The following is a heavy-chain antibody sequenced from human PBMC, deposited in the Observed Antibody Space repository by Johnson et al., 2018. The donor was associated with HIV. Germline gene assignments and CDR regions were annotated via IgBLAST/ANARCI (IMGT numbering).Heavy chain of an antibody. D-gene: IGHD6-25*01. J-gene: IGHJ3*02. CDR3: ARFGMGSSGDAFDI. CDR2: ISWNSGSI. V-gene: IGHV3-9*01. Sequence: VQLVESGGGLVQPGRSLRLSCAASGFTFDDYAMHWVRQAPGKGLEWVSGISWNSGSIGYVDSVKGRFTISRDNAKNSLYLQMNSLRAEDTAVYYCARFGMGSSGDAFDIWGQGTMVTVSS. CDR1: GFTFDDYA.